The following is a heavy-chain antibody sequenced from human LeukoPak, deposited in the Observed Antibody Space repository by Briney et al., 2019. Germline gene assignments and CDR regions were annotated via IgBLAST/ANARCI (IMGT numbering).Heavy chain of an antibody. V-gene: IGHV1-69*04. CDR3: ARSVGGATTPRFDY. J-gene: IGHJ4*02. CDR2: IIPSLDIP. D-gene: IGHD1-26*01. CDR1: GGTFSRYA. Sequence: SVKVSCKASGGTFSRYAISWVRQAPGQGLEWMGRIIPSLDIPNYPQKFQGRVTITADKSTSTAYMEVRSLGSEDTAVYYCARSVGGATTPRFDYWGQGTLVTVSS.